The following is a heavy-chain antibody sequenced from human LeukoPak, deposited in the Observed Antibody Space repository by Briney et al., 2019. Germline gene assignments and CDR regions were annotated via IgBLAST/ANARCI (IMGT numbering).Heavy chain of an antibody. Sequence: GRSLRLSCAASGFTFSSYDMHWVRQAPGKGLEWVAVISYDGTNKYYADDSVKGRFTISRDNSRDTLYLQMNSLSAEDTAVYYCAKERNYCGSGSSTDFDFWGQGTLVTVSS. J-gene: IGHJ4*02. V-gene: IGHV3-30*18. CDR1: GFTFSSYD. CDR2: ISYDGTNK. D-gene: IGHD3-10*01. CDR3: AKERNYCGSGSSTDFDF.